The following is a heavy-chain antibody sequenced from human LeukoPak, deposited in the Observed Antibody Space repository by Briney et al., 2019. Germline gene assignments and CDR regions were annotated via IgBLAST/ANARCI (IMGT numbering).Heavy chain of an antibody. J-gene: IGHJ6*03. CDR1: GYSFTGYY. CDR2: INPDGGVT. CDR3: ARGPNHYYYMDF. Sequence: GASVKVSCKASGYSFTGYYIHWVRQAPGQGLEWMGWINPDGGVTKSAQKFQGRVTMTRDKSINTVYMELSGLTSDDTALYYCARGPNHYYYMDFWGRGTTVSVSS. D-gene: IGHD2-8*01. V-gene: IGHV1-2*02.